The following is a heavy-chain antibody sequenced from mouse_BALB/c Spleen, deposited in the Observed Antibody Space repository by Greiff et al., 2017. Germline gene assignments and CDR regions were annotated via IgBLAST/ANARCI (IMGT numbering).Heavy chain of an antibody. V-gene: IGHV1-80*01. CDR3: ARGGIYYDDDDFAY. D-gene: IGHD2-4*01. CDR2: IYPGGGDT. CDR1: GYALSSYW. J-gene: IGHJ3*01. Sequence: QVQLQQSGAELVGPGSSVKISCKASGYALSSYWMNWVRQRPGQGLEWIGQIYPGGGDTNYYGKLTGKATLNANKASSTAYMQLSSLTSEDDAVYCCARGGIYYDDDDFAYWGQGTLVTVSA.